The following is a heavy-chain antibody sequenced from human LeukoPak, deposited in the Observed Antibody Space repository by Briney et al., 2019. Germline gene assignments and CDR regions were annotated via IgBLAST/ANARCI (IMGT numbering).Heavy chain of an antibody. V-gene: IGHV4-39*07. D-gene: IGHD2-15*01. CDR3: ARAVIVVAAATQRNWFDP. CDR1: GGSISSNSYY. Sequence: PSETLSLTCAVSGGSISSNSYYWGWIRQPPGKGLEWIGEINHSGITDYNPSLRSRVTISVDTSKNQFSLKLSSVTAADTAIYYCARAVIVVAAATQRNWFDPWGQGTLVTVSS. CDR2: INHSGIT. J-gene: IGHJ5*02.